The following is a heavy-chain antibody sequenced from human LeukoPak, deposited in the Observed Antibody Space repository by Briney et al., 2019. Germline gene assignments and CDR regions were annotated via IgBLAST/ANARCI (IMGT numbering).Heavy chain of an antibody. D-gene: IGHD6-13*01. CDR1: GFTFSSYW. Sequence: GGSLRLSCAASGFTFSSYWMHWVRQAPGKGLVWVSRISTDGGSTTYADSVKGRFTISRDNAKNTLYLQINSLRAEATAVYYCARGRSTSSWYYFDYWGQGTLVTVSS. CDR3: ARGRSTSSWYYFDY. J-gene: IGHJ4*02. CDR2: ISTDGGST. V-gene: IGHV3-74*01.